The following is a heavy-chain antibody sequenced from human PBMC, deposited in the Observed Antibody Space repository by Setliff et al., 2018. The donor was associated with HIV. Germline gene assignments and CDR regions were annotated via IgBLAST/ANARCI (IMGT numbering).Heavy chain of an antibody. J-gene: IGHJ4*02. CDR1: GYSISSGSY. D-gene: IGHD4-17*01. CDR2: IYHSGTT. CDR3: ARVRQVSDYGDYDYYFDY. V-gene: IGHV4-38-2*01. Sequence: LSLTCAVSGYSISSGSYWAWIRQPPGKGLEWIGSIYHSGTTYYNPSLKSRVTISVDTSKNQFSLKLSSVTAADTAVYYCARVRQVSDYGDYDYYFDYWGQGALVTVSS.